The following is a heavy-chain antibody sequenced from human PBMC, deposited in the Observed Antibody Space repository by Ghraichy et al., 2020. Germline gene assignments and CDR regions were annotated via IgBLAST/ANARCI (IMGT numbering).Heavy chain of an antibody. CDR2: ISSTGNSI. CDR1: GFTFSSFE. CDR3: ARDSPVADCYFDL. Sequence: GGSLRLSCAASGFTFSSFEMNWVRQAPGKGLEWVSYISSTGNSIDYADSVKGRFTISRDNAKNSLYLQMNSLRPEDTALYYCARDSPVADCYFDLWGRGTLVTVSS. J-gene: IGHJ2*01. D-gene: IGHD4-23*01. V-gene: IGHV3-48*03.